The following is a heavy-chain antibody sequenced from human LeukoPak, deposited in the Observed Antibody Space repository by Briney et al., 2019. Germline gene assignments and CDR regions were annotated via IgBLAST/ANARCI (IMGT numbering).Heavy chain of an antibody. V-gene: IGHV3-69-1*01. CDR2: ISHVGGT. D-gene: IGHD2-2*01. J-gene: IGHJ6*02. CDR3: ARDQVVPAAKDYYYYYGMDV. CDR1: GFTFSDYA. Sequence: GGSLRLSCAASGFTFSDYAMSWVRQAPEKGLEWVSTISHVGGTYYADSVKGRFTISRDNAKNSLYLQMNSLRAEDTAVYYCARDQVVPAAKDYYYYYGMDVWGQGTTVTVSS.